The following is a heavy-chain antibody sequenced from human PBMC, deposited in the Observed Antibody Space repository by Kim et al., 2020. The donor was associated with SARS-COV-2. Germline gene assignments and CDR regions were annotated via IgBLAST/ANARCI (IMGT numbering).Heavy chain of an antibody. CDR1: GGSFSGYY. Sequence: SETLSLTCAVYGGSFSGYYWSWIRQPPGKGLEWIGEINHSGSTNYNPSLKSRVTISVDTSKNQFSLKLSSVTAADTAVYYCSRGGYDFWSGYYNPLFDY. CDR3: SRGGYDFWSGYYNPLFDY. V-gene: IGHV4-34*01. J-gene: IGHJ4*01. CDR2: INHSGST. D-gene: IGHD3-3*01.